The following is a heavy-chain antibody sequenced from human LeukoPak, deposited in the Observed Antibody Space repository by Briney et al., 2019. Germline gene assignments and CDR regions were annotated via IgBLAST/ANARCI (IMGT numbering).Heavy chain of an antibody. CDR1: GFTFSSFA. Sequence: PGGSLRLSCAASGFTFSSFAMSWVRQAPGKGLEWVSTISGSGGSTSYADSVKGRFTISRDNSKNTLYLQMNSLRAEDTALYYCAKNCRSSGYYLDYWGQGTLVTVSS. J-gene: IGHJ4*02. D-gene: IGHD3-22*01. V-gene: IGHV3-23*01. CDR3: AKNCRSSGYYLDY. CDR2: ISGSGGST.